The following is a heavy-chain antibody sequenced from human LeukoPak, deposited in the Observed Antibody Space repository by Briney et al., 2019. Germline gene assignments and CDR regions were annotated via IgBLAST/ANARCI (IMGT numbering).Heavy chain of an antibody. CDR3: ARGLEWLTRRHTWFDP. V-gene: IGHV1-18*01. Sequence: ASVKVSCKASSYTFTNYAFTWVRQAPGQGLEWMGWISAYNGNTNYAQKLQGRVTMTTDASTSTAYMELRSLRSDDTAVYYCARGLEWLTRRHTWFDPWGQGTLVTVSS. J-gene: IGHJ5*02. CDR2: ISAYNGNT. D-gene: IGHD3-3*01. CDR1: SYTFTNYA.